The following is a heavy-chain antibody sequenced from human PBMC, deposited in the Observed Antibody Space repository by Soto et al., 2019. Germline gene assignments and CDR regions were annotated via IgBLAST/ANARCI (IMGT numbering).Heavy chain of an antibody. CDR2: IIPILGIA. CDR1: GGTFSSYT. J-gene: IGHJ6*02. D-gene: IGHD2-2*01. Sequence: SVKVSCNASGGTFSSYTISWVRQAPGQGLEWMGRIIPILGIANYAQKFQGRVTITADKSTSTAYMELSSLRSEDTAVYYCARDSVVVVMDVWGQGTTVTVSS. CDR3: ARDSVVVVMDV. V-gene: IGHV1-69*04.